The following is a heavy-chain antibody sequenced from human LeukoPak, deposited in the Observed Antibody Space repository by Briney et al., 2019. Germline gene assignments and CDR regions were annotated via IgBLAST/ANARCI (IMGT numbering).Heavy chain of an antibody. J-gene: IGHJ4*02. Sequence: ASVKVSCKASGYTFTSYGISWVRQAPGQGLEWMGWISAYNSKTNYAQKLQGRVTMTTDTSTSTAYMELRSLRSDDTAVYYCARSPSSVYSSGWHYGDYFDYWGQGTLVTVSS. CDR1: GYTFTSYG. CDR2: ISAYNSKT. V-gene: IGHV1-18*01. CDR3: ARSPSSVYSSGWHYGDYFDY. D-gene: IGHD6-19*01.